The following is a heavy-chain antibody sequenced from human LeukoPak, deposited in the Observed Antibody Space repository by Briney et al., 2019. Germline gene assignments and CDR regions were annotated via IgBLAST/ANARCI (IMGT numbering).Heavy chain of an antibody. Sequence: GGSLRLSCAASGFTFKNYAMSWVRQAPGKGLEWVSAVSITGSSTYYADPVNGRFTISRDNSKNTVYLQMNSLRAEDTAVYYCAKDLGIVVIPAATGFDYWGQGTLVTVSS. CDR1: GFTFKNYA. V-gene: IGHV3-23*01. CDR3: AKDLGIVVIPAATGFDY. CDR2: VSITGSST. J-gene: IGHJ4*02. D-gene: IGHD2-2*01.